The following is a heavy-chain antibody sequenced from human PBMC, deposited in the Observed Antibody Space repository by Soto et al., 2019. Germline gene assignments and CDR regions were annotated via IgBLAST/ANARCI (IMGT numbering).Heavy chain of an antibody. D-gene: IGHD4-17*01. J-gene: IGHJ4*02. CDR3: AKANYGDYSGVDY. Sequence: GGSLRLSCAASGFTFSSYAMSWVRQAPGKGLEWVSTISGSGGSTYYAAPVKGRFTISRDNSKTTLYLQMNSLRAEDTAVYYCAKANYGDYSGVDYWGQGTLVPVSS. V-gene: IGHV3-23*01. CDR1: GFTFSSYA. CDR2: ISGSGGST.